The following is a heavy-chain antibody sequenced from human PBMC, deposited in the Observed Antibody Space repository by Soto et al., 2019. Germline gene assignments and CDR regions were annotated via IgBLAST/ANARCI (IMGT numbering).Heavy chain of an antibody. D-gene: IGHD1-26*01. Sequence: QVQLVESGGGVVQPGRSLRLSCAASGFTFSSYGMHWVRQAPGKGLEWVAVIWYDGSNKYYADSVKGRFTISRDNSKNTLYLQMNSLRAEDTAVYYCASLPVGATTGGAAFDIWGQGTMVTVS. CDR2: IWYDGSNK. V-gene: IGHV3-33*01. CDR1: GFTFSSYG. J-gene: IGHJ3*02. CDR3: ASLPVGATTGGAAFDI.